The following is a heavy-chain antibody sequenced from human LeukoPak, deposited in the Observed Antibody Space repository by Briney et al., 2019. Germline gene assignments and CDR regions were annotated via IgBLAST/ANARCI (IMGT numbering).Heavy chain of an antibody. CDR2: IYYSGST. V-gene: IGHV4-30-4*08. Sequence: SETLSLTCTVSGGSISSGDYYWSWLRQPPGKGREWIGYIYYSGSTYYNPSLKSRATISVDTSKNQFSLKLSSVTAADTAVYYCARTETGDRFDYWGQGTLVTVSS. CDR1: GGSISSGDYY. D-gene: IGHD7-27*01. CDR3: ARTETGDRFDY. J-gene: IGHJ4*02.